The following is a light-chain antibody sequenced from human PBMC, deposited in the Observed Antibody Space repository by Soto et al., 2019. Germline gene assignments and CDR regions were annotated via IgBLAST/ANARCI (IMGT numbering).Light chain of an antibody. CDR1: QTVNSDY. Sequence: SRLPGTVSLYNGERATLSCRPSQTVNSDYLTWYQQKPGQSPRLLIYAASSGATGIPDRFSGSGSETDFTLTINRLEPEDFAVYYCPYYGNPLIPFGQGTLLAI. CDR2: AAS. J-gene: IGKJ5*01. CDR3: PYYGNPLIP. V-gene: IGKV3-20*01.